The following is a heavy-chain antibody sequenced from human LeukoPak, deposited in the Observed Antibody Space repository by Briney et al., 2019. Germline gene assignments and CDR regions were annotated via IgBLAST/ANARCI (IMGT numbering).Heavy chain of an antibody. CDR3: ARDSPLYYDILTGYCAFDI. Sequence: GGSLSLSCAASGFTFSSYSMNWVRQAPGRGLEWVSFISSSSSTIYYADSVKGRFTISRDNAKNSLYLQMNSLRDEDTAVYYCARDSPLYYDILTGYCAFDIWGQGTMVTVSS. CDR1: GFTFSSYS. CDR2: ISSSSSTI. V-gene: IGHV3-48*02. J-gene: IGHJ3*02. D-gene: IGHD3-9*01.